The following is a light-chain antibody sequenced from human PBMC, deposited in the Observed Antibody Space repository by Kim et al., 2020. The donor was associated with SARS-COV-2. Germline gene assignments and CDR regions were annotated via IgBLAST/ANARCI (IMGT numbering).Light chain of an antibody. V-gene: IGKV3-20*01. J-gene: IGKJ2*03. Sequence: SPGESATLSCRASQSVSSDYLAWYQQRPGQTPRLIIYGASIRAAGIPDRFSGSGSGTDFTLSISRLEPEDFAVYYCQQFGISPPYSFGQGTKLEI. CDR3: QQFGISPPYS. CDR2: GAS. CDR1: QSVSSDY.